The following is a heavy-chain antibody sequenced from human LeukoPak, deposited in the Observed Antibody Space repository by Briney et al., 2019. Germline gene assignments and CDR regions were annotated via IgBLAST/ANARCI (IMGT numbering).Heavy chain of an antibody. CDR1: GGSISSHY. CDR2: IYYTGST. D-gene: IGHD2-15*01. J-gene: IGHJ3*02. V-gene: IGHV4-59*08. CDR3: ARLRYCRRGSCLSGAFDI. Sequence: KASETLSLTCTVSGGSISSHYWSWIRQSPGKGLEWIGYIYYTGSTYYDPSLKSRVTISVDTSKNQFSLRLTSVIAADTTVYYCARLRYCRRGSCLSGAFDIWGQGTMVTVSS.